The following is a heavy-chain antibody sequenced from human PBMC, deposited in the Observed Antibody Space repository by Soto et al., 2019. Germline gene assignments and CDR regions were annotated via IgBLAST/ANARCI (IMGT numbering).Heavy chain of an antibody. CDR1: GFSLSTRGVA. J-gene: IGHJ4*02. Sequence: QITLKESGPTLVKPTQTLTLTCTFSGFSLSTRGVAVGWFRQPPGKALEWLALIYWDKDKWYSPSLKCRHTITDDTSKRQPVSTVTNMKYVEKAKYCCAQRPRGYAYYFAYSAPATLVTV. V-gene: IGHV2-5*02. CDR2: IYWDKDK. CDR3: AQRPRGYAYYFAY. D-gene: IGHD5-12*01.